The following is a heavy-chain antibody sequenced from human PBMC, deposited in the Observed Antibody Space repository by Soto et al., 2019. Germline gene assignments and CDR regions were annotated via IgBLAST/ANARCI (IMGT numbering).Heavy chain of an antibody. CDR2: MNPNSGNT. D-gene: IGHD5-18*01. J-gene: IGHJ6*02. CDR3: ARGPGELVQLWSWVPRRGASKYYGMDV. V-gene: IGHV1-8*01. Sequence: GASVKVSCKASGYTFTSYDINWVRQATGQGLEWMGWMNPNSGNTGYAQKFQGRVTMTRNTSISTAYMELSSLRSEDTAVYYCARGPGELVQLWSWVPRRGASKYYGMDVWGQGTTVTVSS. CDR1: GYTFTSYD.